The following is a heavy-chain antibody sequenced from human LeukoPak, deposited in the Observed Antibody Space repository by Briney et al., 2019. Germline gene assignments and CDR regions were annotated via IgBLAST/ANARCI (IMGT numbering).Heavy chain of an antibody. J-gene: IGHJ5*02. D-gene: IGHD2-8*01. Sequence: PGRSLRLSCAASGFTFDDYAMHWVRQAPGKGLEWVSGISWNSGSIGYADSVKGRFTISRDNSKNTLYLQMNSLRAEDTAVYYCAKSHGWSDPWGQGSLVTVSS. CDR2: ISWNSGSI. CDR1: GFTFDDYA. V-gene: IGHV3-9*01. CDR3: AKSHGWSDP.